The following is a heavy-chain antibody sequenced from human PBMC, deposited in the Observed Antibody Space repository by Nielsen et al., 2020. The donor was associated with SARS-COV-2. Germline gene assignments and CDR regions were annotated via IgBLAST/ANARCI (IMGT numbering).Heavy chain of an antibody. CDR3: ARDPGTYGAYFDS. J-gene: IGHJ4*01. D-gene: IGHD1-26*01. V-gene: IGHV3-15*01. Sequence: GESLKISCVASGFTFRNAWMTWVRQAPGKGLEWVGRIKAKTDGETTVYAAPVHGRFTISRDDSEMTLYLQMNSLRAEDTAVYYCARDPGTYGAYFDSWGHGTLVTVST. CDR1: GFTFRNAW. CDR2: IKAKTDGETT.